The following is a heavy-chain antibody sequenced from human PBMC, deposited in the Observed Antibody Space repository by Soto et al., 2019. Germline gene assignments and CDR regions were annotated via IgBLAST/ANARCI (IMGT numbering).Heavy chain of an antibody. V-gene: IGHV3-48*03. J-gene: IGHJ6*02. CDR3: AKAMIAAGADYYYYGMDV. Sequence: GGSLRLSCAASGFTFSSYEMNWVRQAPGKGLEWASYISSSGSTIYYADSVKGRFTISRDNAKNSLYLQMNSLRAEDTAVYYCAKAMIAAGADYYYYGMDVWGQGTTVTVSS. CDR1: GFTFSSYE. CDR2: ISSSGSTI. D-gene: IGHD6-13*01.